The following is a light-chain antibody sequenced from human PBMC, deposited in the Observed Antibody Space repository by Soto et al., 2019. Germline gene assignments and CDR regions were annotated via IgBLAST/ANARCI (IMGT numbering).Light chain of an antibody. Sequence: EIVLTQSPGTLSFSPGEKATPSCRARQSVSSSYLAWYQQKPGQAPRPLIYGASSRAIGIPDRFSGSGSGTDFTLTISRLGPEDFAVYYCQQYGSSPWTFGQGTKVDIK. V-gene: IGKV3-20*01. J-gene: IGKJ1*01. CDR1: QSVSSSY. CDR2: GAS. CDR3: QQYGSSPWT.